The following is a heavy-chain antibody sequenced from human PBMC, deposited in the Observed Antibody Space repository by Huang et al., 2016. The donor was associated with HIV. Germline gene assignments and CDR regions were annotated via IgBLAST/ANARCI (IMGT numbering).Heavy chain of an antibody. CDR2: INPKRGGT. J-gene: IGHJ4*02. CDR1: GYTFTDSN. CDR3: ARDWSFGSSTSPAD. Sequence: QVQLVQSGAEVKNPGASVRVSCKASGYTFTDSNIHWVRQDPGQGLEWMGWINPKRGGTSYEQRVQGRVTMTRDTTISTVHMDLRRIQSDDTAVYFCARDWSFGSSTSPADWGQGTLVTVSS. D-gene: IGHD6-6*01. V-gene: IGHV1-2*02.